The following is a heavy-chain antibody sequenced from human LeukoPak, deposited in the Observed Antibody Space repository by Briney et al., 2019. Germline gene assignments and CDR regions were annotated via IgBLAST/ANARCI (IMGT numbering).Heavy chain of an antibody. D-gene: IGHD3-22*01. V-gene: IGHV4-61*02. CDR3: ASDYYDSSGFNWFDP. Sequence: SQTLSLTCTVSGGSISSGSYYWSWIRQPAGKGLEWIGRIYTSGSTNYNPSLKSRVTISVDTSKNQFSLKLSSVTAADTAVYYCASDYYDSSGFNWFDPWGRGTLVTVSS. CDR1: GGSISSGSYY. CDR2: IYTSGST. J-gene: IGHJ5*02.